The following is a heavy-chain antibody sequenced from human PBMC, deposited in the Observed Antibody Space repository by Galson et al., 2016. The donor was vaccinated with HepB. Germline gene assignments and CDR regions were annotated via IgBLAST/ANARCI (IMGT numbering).Heavy chain of an antibody. Sequence: SETLSLTCAVSGGSISRSNWWSWVRQPPGKGLEWIGEIYHSGSTNYKPSLKSRVTMSVDTSKNQFSLEMTSVTAADTAVYYCARLGFGWSKTRYYSYGLDVWG. CDR1: GGSISRSNW. V-gene: IGHV4-4*02. J-gene: IGHJ6*02. CDR3: ARLGFGWSKTRYYSYGLDV. CDR2: IYHSGST. D-gene: IGHD6-19*01.